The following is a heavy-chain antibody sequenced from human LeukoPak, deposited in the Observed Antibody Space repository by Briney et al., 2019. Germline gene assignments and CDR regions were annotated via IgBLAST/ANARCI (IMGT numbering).Heavy chain of an antibody. CDR2: MSRDGSVT. V-gene: IGHV3-74*01. CDR3: VTEVVAPRSFDI. D-gene: IGHD3-10*01. CDR1: QFSFTNNW. Sequence: PGGSLRLSCVGSQFSFTNNWMHWVRDGPGKGVRRVSRMSRDGSVTDYADSVKGRFAISRDNAKNTLYIEMNSLRGEDTGLFYGVTEVVAPRSFDIWGQGTLVTVSS. J-gene: IGHJ3*02.